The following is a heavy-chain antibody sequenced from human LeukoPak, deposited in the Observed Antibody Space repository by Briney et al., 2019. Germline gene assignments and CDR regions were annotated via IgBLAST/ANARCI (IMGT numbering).Heavy chain of an antibody. CDR2: IIPIFGTA. V-gene: IGHV1-69*13. D-gene: IGHD1-14*01. CDR3: ARVPTPPGTPSEYYYYMDV. Sequence: ASVKVSCKASGYTFTSYGINWVRQAPGQGLEWMGGIIPIFGTANYAQKFQGRVTITADESTSTAYMELSSLRSEDTAVYYCARVPTPPGTPSEYYYYMDVWGKGTTVTVSS. CDR1: GYTFTSYG. J-gene: IGHJ6*03.